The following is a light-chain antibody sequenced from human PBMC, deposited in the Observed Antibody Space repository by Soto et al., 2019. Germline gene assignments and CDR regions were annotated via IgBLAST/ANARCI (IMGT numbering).Light chain of an antibody. J-gene: IGLJ7*01. CDR2: VNNNGSH. V-gene: IGLV4-69*01. CDR1: SGHSSYA. Sequence: QSVLTQSPSASASLGASVKLTCTLSSGHSSYAIAWHQQQPEKGPRYLMKVNNNGSHSKGDGISDRFSGSSSGTERYLTISRLQSEDEADYYCQTWGTGPAVFGGGTQLTVL. CDR3: QTWGTGPAV.